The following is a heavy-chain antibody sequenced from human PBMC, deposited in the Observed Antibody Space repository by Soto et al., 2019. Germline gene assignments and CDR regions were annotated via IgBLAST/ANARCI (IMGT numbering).Heavy chain of an antibody. CDR3: ARVIWSGHLTSDL. Sequence: EVQVVESGGGLVQPGGSLILSCAASGFTFSSNSMNWVRQAPGKGLEWSSYISSSSSTIYADSVKGRFTISRDNAKNPLYLQMNSLRDEDTAVYYCARVIWSGHLTSDLWGQGTLVTVSS. V-gene: IGHV3-48*02. D-gene: IGHD3-3*01. CDR1: GFTFSSNS. J-gene: IGHJ5*02. CDR2: ISSSSSTI.